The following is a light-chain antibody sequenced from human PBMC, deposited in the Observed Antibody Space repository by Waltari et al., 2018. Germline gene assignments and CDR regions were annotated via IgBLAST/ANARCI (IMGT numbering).Light chain of an antibody. V-gene: IGLV2-23*02. CDR2: EVT. Sequence: QSALTQPASVSGSPGQSITISCTGTSSHIGTYNYVSWYQQLPGKAPKMMIYEVTKRPSGVSYRFSGSKSGNTASLTISGLRAEDEADYYCSSHANTYNFAHVVFGGGTKLTVL. CDR3: SSHANTYNFAHVV. J-gene: IGLJ2*01. CDR1: SSHIGTYNY.